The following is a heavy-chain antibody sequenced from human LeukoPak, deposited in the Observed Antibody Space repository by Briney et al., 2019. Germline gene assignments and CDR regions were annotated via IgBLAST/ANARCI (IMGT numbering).Heavy chain of an antibody. CDR3: ARSIAARPDYYYYMDV. D-gene: IGHD6-6*01. J-gene: IGHJ6*03. CDR1: GGSISSYY. Sequence: SETLSLTCTVSGGSISSYYWSWIRQPADKGLEWIGRIYISGSTNYNPSLKSRVTMSVDTSKNQFSPKLSSVTAADTAVYYCARSIAARPDYYYYMDVWGKGTTVTVSS. V-gene: IGHV4-4*07. CDR2: IYISGST.